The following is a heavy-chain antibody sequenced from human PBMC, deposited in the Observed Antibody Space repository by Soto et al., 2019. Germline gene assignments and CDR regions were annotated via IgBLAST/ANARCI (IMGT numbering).Heavy chain of an antibody. J-gene: IGHJ5*01. CDR1: GSSLRIFW. D-gene: IGHD6-13*01. CDR3: ARASIHGSSWYFWFDP. Sequence: EVQLVESGGGLVQPGGSLRLSCAASGSSLRIFWMSWVRQAPGKGLEWVAMINQDGSEKYYVDSVRGRFTISRDSAKNSLYLQMFSLRVEDTAIYYCARASIHGSSWYFWFDPWGQGTLVTVSS. CDR2: INQDGSEK. V-gene: IGHV3-7*01.